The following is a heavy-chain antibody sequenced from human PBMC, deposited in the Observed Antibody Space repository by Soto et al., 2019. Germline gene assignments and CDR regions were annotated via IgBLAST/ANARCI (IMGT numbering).Heavy chain of an antibody. V-gene: IGHV1-8*01. J-gene: IGHJ6*02. CDR3: ARPVVSITMVRGVIEPTPYYYYYGMDV. CDR2: MNPNSGNT. D-gene: IGHD3-10*01. CDR1: GYTFTSYD. Sequence: ASVKVSCKASGYTFTSYDINWVRQATGQGLEWMGWMNPNSGNTGYAQKFQGRVTMTRNTSISTAYMELSSLRSEDTAVYYCARPVVSITMVRGVIEPTPYYYYYGMDVWGQGTTVTVSS.